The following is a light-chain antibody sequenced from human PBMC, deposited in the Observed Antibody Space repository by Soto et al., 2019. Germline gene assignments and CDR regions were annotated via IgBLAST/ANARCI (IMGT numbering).Light chain of an antibody. CDR3: QQYGSSPFT. CDR2: GAS. J-gene: IGKJ3*01. V-gene: IGKV3-20*01. Sequence: VLNQSPGTLSLTPGERATLSCRASQSVSSSYLAWYQQKPGQAPRLLIYGASSRATGIPDRFSGSGSGTDFTLTISRLEPEDFAVYYCQQYGSSPFTFGPGTKVDIK. CDR1: QSVSSSY.